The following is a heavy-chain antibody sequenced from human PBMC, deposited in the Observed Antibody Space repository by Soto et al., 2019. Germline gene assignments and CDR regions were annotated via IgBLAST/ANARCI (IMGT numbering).Heavy chain of an antibody. V-gene: IGHV3-21*01. D-gene: IGHD3-22*01. Sequence: GGSLRLSCAASGFTFSIYSMNWVRHAPGKGLEWVSSISSSSSYIYYSDSVKGRFTISRDNAKKSLFLQMNSLRVEDTAVYYCARYYYESSGYYGYYHYGMDVWGQGTTV. CDR3: ARYYYESSGYYGYYHYGMDV. CDR2: ISSSSSYI. CDR1: GFTFSIYS. J-gene: IGHJ6*02.